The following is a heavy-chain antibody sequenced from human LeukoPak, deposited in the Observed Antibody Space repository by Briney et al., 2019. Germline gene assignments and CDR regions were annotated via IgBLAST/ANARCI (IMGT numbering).Heavy chain of an antibody. CDR2: ISYDGSNK. Sequence: PGRSLRLSCAASGFTFSSYGMHWVRQAPGKGLEWVAVISYDGSNKYYADSVKGRFTISRDNSKNTLYLQMNSLRAEDTAVYYCAKDRGEEGSWYFDYWGQGTLVTVSS. CDR1: GFTFSSYG. J-gene: IGHJ4*02. CDR3: AKDRGEEGSWYFDY. V-gene: IGHV3-30*18. D-gene: IGHD6-13*01.